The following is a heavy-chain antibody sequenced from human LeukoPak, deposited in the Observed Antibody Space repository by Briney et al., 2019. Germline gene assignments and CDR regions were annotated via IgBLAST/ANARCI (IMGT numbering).Heavy chain of an antibody. CDR1: GYSISSGYY. V-gene: IGHV4-38-2*02. CDR2: IYYSGST. J-gene: IGHJ4*02. D-gene: IGHD3-22*01. CDR3: AREGYDSSYY. Sequence: SETLSLTCAVSGYSISSGYYWGWIRQPPGKGLEWIGNIYYSGSTYYNPSLKSRVTISVDTSKSQFSLKLSSVTAADTAVYYCAREGYDSSYYWGQGTLVTVSS.